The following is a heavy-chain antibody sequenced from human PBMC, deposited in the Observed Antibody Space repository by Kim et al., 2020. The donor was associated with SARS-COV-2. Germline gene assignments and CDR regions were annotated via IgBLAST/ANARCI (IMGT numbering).Heavy chain of an antibody. Sequence: NPSLKSRVTISVDTSKNQFSLKLSSVTAADTAVYYCASRNDYGDDGWFDPWGQGTLVTVSS. V-gene: IGHV4-30-2*05. D-gene: IGHD4-17*01. CDR3: ASRNDYGDDGWFDP. J-gene: IGHJ5*02.